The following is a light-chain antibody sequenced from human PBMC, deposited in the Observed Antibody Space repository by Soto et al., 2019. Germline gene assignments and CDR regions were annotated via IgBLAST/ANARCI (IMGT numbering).Light chain of an antibody. V-gene: IGLV2-14*01. J-gene: IGLJ1*01. CDR1: SSDVGGYNY. CDR3: SSYSNSNTPV. CDR2: DVS. Sequence: QSALTQPASVSGSPGQSITISCTGTSSDVGGYNYVYWYQQHPGKSPALMIYDVSNRPSGVSNRFSGSKSGNTASLTISGLQAEDDADYYCSSYSNSNTPVFGTGTKLTVL.